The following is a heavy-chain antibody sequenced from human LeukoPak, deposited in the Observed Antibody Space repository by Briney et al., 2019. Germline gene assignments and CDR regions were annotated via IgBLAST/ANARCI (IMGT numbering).Heavy chain of an antibody. V-gene: IGHV4-34*01. D-gene: IGHD6-13*01. CDR1: GGSFSGYY. CDR3: ARLGSAAGFDY. J-gene: IGHJ4*02. CDR2: INHSGST. Sequence: SETLSLTCAVYGGSFSGYYWSWIRQPPGKGLEWIGEINHSGSTNYNPSLKSRVTISVDTSKNQFSLKLSSVTAADTAVYYCARLGSAAGFDYWGQGTPVTVSS.